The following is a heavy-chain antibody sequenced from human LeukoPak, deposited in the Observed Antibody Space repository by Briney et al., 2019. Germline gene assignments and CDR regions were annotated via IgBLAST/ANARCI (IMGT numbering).Heavy chain of an antibody. CDR3: ARGAGDYDILTGPCDF. Sequence: GRSLRLSCAASGFTLSSYGMRSVRQAPGKGLEWVAVISYDGSNNNYADSVNGRFTISRDNSKNTLYMQITRLRGKHTSVYYCARGAGDYDILTGPCDFWGQGTLVTVSS. CDR1: GFTLSSYG. J-gene: IGHJ4*02. CDR2: ISYDGSNN. V-gene: IGHV3-30*03. D-gene: IGHD3-9*01.